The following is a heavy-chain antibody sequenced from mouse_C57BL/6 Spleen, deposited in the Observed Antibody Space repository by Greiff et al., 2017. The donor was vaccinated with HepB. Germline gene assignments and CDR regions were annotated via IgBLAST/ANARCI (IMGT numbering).Heavy chain of an antibody. J-gene: IGHJ4*01. CDR2: IYPRSGNT. Sequence: VKLQESGAELARPGASVKLSCKASGYTFTSYGISWVKQRTGQGLEWIGEIYPRSGNTYYNEKFKCKATLTADKSSSTAYMELRSLTSEDSAVYFCARASTVVADYYAMDYWGQGTSVTVSS. D-gene: IGHD1-1*01. CDR1: GYTFTSYG. V-gene: IGHV1-81*01. CDR3: ARASTVVADYYAMDY.